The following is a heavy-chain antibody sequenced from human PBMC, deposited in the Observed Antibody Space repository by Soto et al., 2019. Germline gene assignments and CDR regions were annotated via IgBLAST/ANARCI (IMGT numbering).Heavy chain of an antibody. CDR3: ARQLGSSSWYKYYYGMDV. CDR1: GYSFTSYW. V-gene: IGHV5-10-1*01. Sequence: GESLKISCKGSGYSFTSYWISWVRQMPGKGLEWMGRIDPSDSYTNHSPSFQGHVTISADKSISTAYLQWSSLKASDTAMYYCARQLGSSSWYKYYYGMDVWGQGTTVTVSS. J-gene: IGHJ6*02. D-gene: IGHD6-13*01. CDR2: IDPSDSYT.